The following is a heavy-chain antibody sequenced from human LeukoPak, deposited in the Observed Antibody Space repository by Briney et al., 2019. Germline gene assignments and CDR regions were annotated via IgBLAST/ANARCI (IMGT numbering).Heavy chain of an antibody. CDR1: GFTFSSYS. Sequence: GGSLRLSCAASGFTFSSYSMNWVRQAPGKGLEWVSSISSSSSYIYYADSVKGRFTISRDNAKNSLYLQMNSLRAEDTAVYYCVKSYYGSGRGRAPFDYWGQGTLVTVSS. CDR2: ISSSSSYI. D-gene: IGHD3-10*01. CDR3: VKSYYGSGRGRAPFDY. V-gene: IGHV3-21*04. J-gene: IGHJ4*02.